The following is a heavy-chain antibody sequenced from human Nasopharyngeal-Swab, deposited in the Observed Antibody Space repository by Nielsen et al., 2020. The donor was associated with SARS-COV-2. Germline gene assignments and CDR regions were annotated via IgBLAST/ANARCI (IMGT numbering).Heavy chain of an antibody. CDR1: GYSFTGYW. J-gene: IGHJ5*02. Sequence: GESLKISCKGSGYSFTGYWIGWVRQMPGKGLEWMGIIYPGDSDTRYSPSFQGQVTISADKSISTAYLQWSSLKASDTAMYYCARHQSGGSSSSRWFDPWGQGTLVTVSS. V-gene: IGHV5-51*01. D-gene: IGHD6-6*01. CDR2: IYPGDSDT. CDR3: ARHQSGGSSSSRWFDP.